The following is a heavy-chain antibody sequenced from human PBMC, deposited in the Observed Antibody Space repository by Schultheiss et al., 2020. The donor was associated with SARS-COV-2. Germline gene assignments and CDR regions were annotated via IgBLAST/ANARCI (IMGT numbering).Heavy chain of an antibody. D-gene: IGHD1-26*01. CDR2: ISSSSSYI. CDR1: GFIFSDYS. CDR3: AKVGAAQLGTKRTRNDY. Sequence: GGSLRLSCAASGFIFSDYSMNWVRQAPGKGLEWVSSISSSSSYIYYADSVKGRFTISRDNAKKSLYLHMNSLRAEDTAVYYCAKVGAAQLGTKRTRNDYWGQGTLVTVSS. J-gene: IGHJ4*02. V-gene: IGHV3-21*01.